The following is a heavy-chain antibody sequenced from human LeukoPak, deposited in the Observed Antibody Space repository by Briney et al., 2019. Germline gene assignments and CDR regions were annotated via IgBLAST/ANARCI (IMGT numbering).Heavy chain of an antibody. V-gene: IGHV4-39*01. Sequence: SETLSLTCTVSGGSISSSSYYWGWIRQPPGKALEWTGSSYYSGSTYYNPSLKSRATISVDTTKNQFSLKLSSVTAADTAVYYCARHDGNVVVTAYLFDYWGQGTLVTVSS. CDR3: ARHDGNVVVTAYLFDY. CDR2: SYYSGST. D-gene: IGHD2-21*02. CDR1: GGSISSSSYY. J-gene: IGHJ4*02.